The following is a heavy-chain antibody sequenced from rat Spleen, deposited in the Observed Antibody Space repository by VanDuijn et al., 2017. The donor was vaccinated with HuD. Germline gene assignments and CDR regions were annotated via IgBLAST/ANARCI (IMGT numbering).Heavy chain of an antibody. CDR2: IITGSGDS. CDR3: ARSGFMTTMGFDY. J-gene: IGHJ2*01. Sequence: QAQLQQSGAELAMPGSSVKISCTASGYTFTNFYISWIKQTTGQGLEYIGYIITGSGDSNYNEKFKGKATLTVDKSSSTAFMQLSSLTPDDSAVYYCARSGFMTTMGFDYWGQGVMVTVSS. V-gene: IGHV1-43*01. D-gene: IGHD1-1*01. CDR1: GYTFTNFY.